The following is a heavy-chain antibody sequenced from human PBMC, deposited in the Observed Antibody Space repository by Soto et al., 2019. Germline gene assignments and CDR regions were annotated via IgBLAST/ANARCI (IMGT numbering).Heavy chain of an antibody. CDR2: ISHSGST. J-gene: IGHJ4*02. CDR1: DDSINISHW. V-gene: IGHV4-4*02. Sequence: KPSETLSLTCAVSDDSINISHWWNWVRQPPGKGLEWIGQISHSGSTNYNPSLTSRVTISVDKSKNHFSLKLTSVTAADTAVYYCAGGSTSTAMATGYWGQGTLVTVSS. CDR3: AGGSTSTAMATGY. D-gene: IGHD5-18*01.